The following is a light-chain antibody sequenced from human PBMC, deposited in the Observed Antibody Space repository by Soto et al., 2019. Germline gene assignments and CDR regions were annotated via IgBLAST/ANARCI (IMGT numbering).Light chain of an antibody. V-gene: IGKV1-9*01. J-gene: IGKJ4*01. CDR3: QQLNSYPLP. Sequence: QLTQSPSSLSASIGDRVTITCRASQGIATYLAWYQQKPGQAPNLLIYSPSTLQSGVPSRFSGGGSGTEFTLTISSLQPEDFATYYCQQLNSYPLPFGGGTKVEI. CDR1: QGIATY. CDR2: SPS.